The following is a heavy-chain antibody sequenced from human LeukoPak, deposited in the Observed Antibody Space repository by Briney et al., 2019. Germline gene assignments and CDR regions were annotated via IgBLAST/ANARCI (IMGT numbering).Heavy chain of an antibody. J-gene: IGHJ4*02. D-gene: IGHD2-2*01. CDR1: GFTFSSYA. V-gene: IGHV3-30*01. CDR3: ARDLWGVPAATGDY. CDR2: ISYDGSNK. Sequence: PGGSLRLSCAASGFTFSSYAMHWVRQAPGKGLEWVAVISYDGSNKYYADSVKGRFTISGDNSKNTLYLQMNSLRAEDTAVYYCARDLWGVPAATGDYWGQGTLVTVSS.